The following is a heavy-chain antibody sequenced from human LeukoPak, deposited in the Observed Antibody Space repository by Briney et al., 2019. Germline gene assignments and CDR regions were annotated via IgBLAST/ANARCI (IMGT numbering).Heavy chain of an antibody. V-gene: IGHV4-59*12. CDR3: ALMVRGVPIPPRADY. Sequence: SETLSLTCTVPGGSIRSYYWSWIRQPPGKGLEWIGYIYYSGSTNYNPSLKSRVTISVDTSKNQFSLKLSSVTAADTAVYYCALMVRGVPIPPRADYWGQGTLVTVSS. CDR1: GGSIRSYY. CDR2: IYYSGST. J-gene: IGHJ4*02. D-gene: IGHD3-10*01.